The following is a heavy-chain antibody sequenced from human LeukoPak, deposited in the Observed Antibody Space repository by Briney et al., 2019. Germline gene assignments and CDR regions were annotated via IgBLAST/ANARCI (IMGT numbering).Heavy chain of an antibody. D-gene: IGHD6-13*01. CDR3: TTGSATGTGSGY. CDR1: GFTFGDYV. Sequence: GGPLRLSCTASGFTFGDYVMIWLRQAPGKGLEGVGFIRSKPYGGTTEYAASVKGRFIISRDDSKTIAYLQMNSLKSEDTAVYYCTTGSATGTGSGYWGQGTLVTVSS. V-gene: IGHV3-49*03. CDR2: IRSKPYGGTT. J-gene: IGHJ4*02.